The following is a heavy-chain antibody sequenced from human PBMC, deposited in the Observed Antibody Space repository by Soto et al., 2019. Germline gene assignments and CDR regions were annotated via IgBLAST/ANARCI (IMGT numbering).Heavy chain of an antibody. CDR3: GRGRSGELVVFY. J-gene: IGHJ4*02. Sequence: KESGASVKVSCKASGYTFTGYYIHWVRQAPGQGLEWVGEISPKSGGTRYAQKFQGRVTMTKDTSINTVYMELSNLSPDDTAVYYCGRGRSGELVVFYWGQGTLVTVHS. CDR2: ISPKSGGT. V-gene: IGHV1-2*02. CDR1: GYTFTGYY. D-gene: IGHD1-7*01.